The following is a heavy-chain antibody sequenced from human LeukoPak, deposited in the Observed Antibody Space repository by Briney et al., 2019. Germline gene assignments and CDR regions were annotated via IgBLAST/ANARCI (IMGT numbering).Heavy chain of an antibody. V-gene: IGHV4-39*07. CDR1: GGSISSSSYY. J-gene: IGHJ6*03. Sequence: SETLSLTCTVSGGSISSSSYYWSWIRQPPGKGLEWIGEINHSGSTNYNPSLKSRVTISVDTSKNQFSLKLSSVTAADTAVYYCARVYYGSGTNYYMDVWGKGTTVTISS. CDR2: INHSGST. D-gene: IGHD3-10*01. CDR3: ARVYYGSGTNYYMDV.